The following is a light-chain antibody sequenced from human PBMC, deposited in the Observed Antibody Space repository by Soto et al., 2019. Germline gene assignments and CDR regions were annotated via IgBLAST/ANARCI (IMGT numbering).Light chain of an antibody. J-gene: IGKJ3*01. Sequence: EIVMTQSPATLSVSPGERATLSCRASQSVSSDLAWYQQRPGQAPSLLIYGASTRATGIPARFSGSGSGTEFTLTISSLQSEDVAVYYCQQYTKWPPRFTFGPGTKVEIK. CDR2: GAS. CDR3: QQYTKWPPRFT. V-gene: IGKV3-15*01. CDR1: QSVSSD.